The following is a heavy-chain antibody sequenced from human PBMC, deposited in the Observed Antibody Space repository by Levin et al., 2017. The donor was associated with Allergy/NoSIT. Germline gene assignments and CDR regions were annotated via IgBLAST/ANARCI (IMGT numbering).Heavy chain of an antibody. CDR1: GFYFSSYN. D-gene: IGHD7-27*01. CDR3: ASGGWGSTFDI. J-gene: IGHJ3*02. V-gene: IGHV3-21*01. Sequence: PSETLSLTCAASGFYFSSYNMNWVRQAPGKGLEWVSSVSSSSTYTHYADSVQGRFTVSRDNAKKSLYLLMNSLRVEDTAVYYCASGGWGSTFDIWGQGTTVTVSS. CDR2: VSSSSTYT.